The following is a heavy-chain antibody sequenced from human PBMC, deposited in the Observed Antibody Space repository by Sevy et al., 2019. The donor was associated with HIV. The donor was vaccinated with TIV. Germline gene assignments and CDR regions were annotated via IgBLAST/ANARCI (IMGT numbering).Heavy chain of an antibody. CDR3: VRADPAQLFES. CDR2: IDPSAGNA. CDR1: GDTFTNNY. D-gene: IGHD1-1*01. Sequence: ASVKVSCKASGDTFTNNYMHWVRQAPGQGLEWMGIIDPSAGNASYAQKFQGRVTMTRDTSTSTLYMDLSSLRSEDTAVYYCVRADPAQLFESWGQGTLVTVSS. V-gene: IGHV1-46*01. J-gene: IGHJ4*02.